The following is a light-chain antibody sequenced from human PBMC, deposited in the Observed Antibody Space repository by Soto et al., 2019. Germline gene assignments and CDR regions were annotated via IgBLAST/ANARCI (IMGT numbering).Light chain of an antibody. CDR2: GAS. CDR1: QSVSSRH. CDR3: QQYCSSPKT. J-gene: IGKJ1*01. V-gene: IGKV3-20*01. Sequence: EIVLTQSPGTLSLSPGERATLSCRASQSVSSRHLAWDQQKPGQSPRLLIYGASSRATGIPDRFSGSRSGTDFTVTISILEREGVPVDYCQQYCSSPKTFGEGTQVEIK.